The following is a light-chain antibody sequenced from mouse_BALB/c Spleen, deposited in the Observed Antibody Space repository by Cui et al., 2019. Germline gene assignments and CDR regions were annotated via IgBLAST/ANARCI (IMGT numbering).Light chain of an antibody. CDR1: SSVSY. V-gene: IGKV4-80*01. CDR2: STS. J-gene: IGKJ1*01. Sequence: QIVLTQSPAIMSASIGEEITLTCSASSSVSYMHWYQQKSGTSPKLLIYSTSNLASGVPSRFSGSGSGTFYSLTISSVEAEDAADYYCQQWSSYPWTFGGGTKLEIK. CDR3: QQWSSYPWT.